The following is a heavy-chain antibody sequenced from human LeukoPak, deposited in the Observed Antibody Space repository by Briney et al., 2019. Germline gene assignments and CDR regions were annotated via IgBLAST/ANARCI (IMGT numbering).Heavy chain of an antibody. D-gene: IGHD2-21*01. CDR1: GYTFTGYY. Sequence: WASVKVSCKASGYTFTGYYMHWVRQAPGQGLEWMGIINPSGGSTSYAQKFQGRVTMTRDTSTSTVYMELSSLRSEDTAVYYCARDHGGLLRDYWGQGTLVTVSS. CDR3: ARDHGGLLRDY. CDR2: INPSGGST. V-gene: IGHV1-46*01. J-gene: IGHJ4*02.